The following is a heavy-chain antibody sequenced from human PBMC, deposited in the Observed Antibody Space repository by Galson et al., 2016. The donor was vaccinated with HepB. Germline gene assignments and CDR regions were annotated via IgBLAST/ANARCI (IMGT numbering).Heavy chain of an antibody. CDR2: ISSASSTI. V-gene: IGHV3-48*02. CDR1: GFTFSSYS. Sequence: SLRLSCAASGFTFSSYSMNWVRRAPGKGLEWVSYISSASSTIYYADSVKGRFTISRDNAKNSLYLQTNSLRDEDTAVYYCAREKTATIDYWGQGTLVTVSS. CDR3: AREKTATIDY. D-gene: IGHD5-18*01. J-gene: IGHJ4*02.